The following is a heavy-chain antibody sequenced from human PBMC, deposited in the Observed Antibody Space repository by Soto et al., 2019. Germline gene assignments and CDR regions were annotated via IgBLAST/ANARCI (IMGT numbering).Heavy chain of an antibody. CDR2: MNPNSGNT. CDR3: ARVYSSSSPSDY. Sequence: QVQLVQSGAEVKKPGASVKVSCKASGYTFTSYDINWVRQATGQGLEWMGWMNPNSGNTGYAQKFQGRVTMTSNTSTSTAYMELSSLRSEDTAVYYGARVYSSSSPSDYWGQGTLVTVSS. V-gene: IGHV1-8*01. J-gene: IGHJ4*02. D-gene: IGHD6-6*01. CDR1: GYTFTSYD.